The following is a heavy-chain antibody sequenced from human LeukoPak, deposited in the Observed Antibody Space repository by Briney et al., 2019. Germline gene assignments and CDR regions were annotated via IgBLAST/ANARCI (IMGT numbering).Heavy chain of an antibody. D-gene: IGHD1-1*01. J-gene: IGHJ4*02. CDR3: AREGGTGFDY. CDR2: ISYDGSNK. CDR1: GFTFSSYA. V-gene: IGHV3-30*04. Sequence: GRSLRLSCAASGFTFSSYAMPWVRQAPGKGLEWVAVISYDGSNKYYADSVKGRFTISRDNSKNTLYLQMNSLRAEDTAVYYCAREGGTGFDYWGQGTLVTVSS.